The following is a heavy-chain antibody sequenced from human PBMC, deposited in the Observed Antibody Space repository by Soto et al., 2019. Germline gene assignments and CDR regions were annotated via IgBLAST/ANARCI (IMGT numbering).Heavy chain of an antibody. Sequence: SETLSLTCTVSGGSISSSSYYWGWIRQPPGKGLEWIGSIYYSGSTYYNPSLKSRVTISVDTSKNQFPLKLSSVTAADTAVYYCATAKKWLFSYWGQGTLVTVSS. V-gene: IGHV4-39*01. CDR2: IYYSGST. D-gene: IGHD5-12*01. CDR1: GGSISSSSYY. J-gene: IGHJ4*02. CDR3: ATAKKWLFSY.